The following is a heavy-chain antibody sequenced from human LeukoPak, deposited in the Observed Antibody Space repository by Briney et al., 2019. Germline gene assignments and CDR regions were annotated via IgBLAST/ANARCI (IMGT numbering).Heavy chain of an antibody. CDR3: ARVRDYCTSTSCPTAYYGMDV. CDR2: ISAYNGDT. J-gene: IGHJ6*01. V-gene: IGHV1-18*01. CDR1: GYTFTSYG. Sequence: ASVKVSCKASGYTFTSYGISWVRQATGQGLEWMGWISAYNGDTNYGQKLQGRVTMTRDTSTSTAYMEVRSLRPDDTAVYYCARVRDYCTSTSCPTAYYGMDVWGQGTTVTVSS. D-gene: IGHD2-2*01.